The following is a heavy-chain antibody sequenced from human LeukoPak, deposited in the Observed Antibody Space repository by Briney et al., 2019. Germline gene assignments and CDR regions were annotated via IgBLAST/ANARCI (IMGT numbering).Heavy chain of an antibody. J-gene: IGHJ4*02. CDR1: GHTFTTYY. V-gene: IGHV1-46*01. D-gene: IGHD7-27*01. Sequence: ASVKVSCKASGHTFTTYYVHLVRRAPGQGLEWMGVINPSGDGTNYPQRFQGRVTLTRDTSTSTVYMELSSLRSEDTAVYYCARAWGSIDYWGQGTLVTVSS. CDR3: ARAWGSIDY. CDR2: INPSGDGT.